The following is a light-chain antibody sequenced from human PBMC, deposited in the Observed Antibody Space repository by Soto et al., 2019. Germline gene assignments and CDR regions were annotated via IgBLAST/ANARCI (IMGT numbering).Light chain of an antibody. V-gene: IGKV1-9*01. Sequence: IQLTQSPSSLSASVGDRVTITCRASQGIINYLAWYQQKPGQAPKLLIYGASTLQSGVPSRFSGSGSGTDFTLTVSSLHPEDFATYYCQQLFMYPPTFGPGTKVDI. J-gene: IGKJ3*01. CDR3: QQLFMYPPT. CDR1: QGIINY. CDR2: GAS.